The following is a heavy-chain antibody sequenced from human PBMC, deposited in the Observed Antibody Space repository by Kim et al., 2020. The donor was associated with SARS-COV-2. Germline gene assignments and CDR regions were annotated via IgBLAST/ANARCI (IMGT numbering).Heavy chain of an antibody. Sequence: VKGRFTISRDNAKNTLYLQMNSLRAEDTAVYYCARERYSSGWYQRGANDYWGQGTLVTVSS. J-gene: IGHJ4*02. V-gene: IGHV3-74*01. CDR3: ARERYSSGWYQRGANDY. D-gene: IGHD6-19*01.